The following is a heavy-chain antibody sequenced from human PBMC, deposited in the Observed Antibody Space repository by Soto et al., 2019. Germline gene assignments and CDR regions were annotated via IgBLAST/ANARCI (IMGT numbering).Heavy chain of an antibody. V-gene: IGHV3-74*01. CDR1: GFTFSSYW. J-gene: IGHJ6*02. CDR3: ARFSTIFYGMDV. Sequence: EVQLVESGGGLVQPGGSLRLSCAASGFTFSSYWMHWVRQAPGKGLEWVSRINSDGSSTSYADSVKGRFTISRDNAKNTLYLQMNSLSAEDTAVYYCARFSTIFYGMDVWGQGTTVTVSS. D-gene: IGHD3-3*01. CDR2: INSDGSST.